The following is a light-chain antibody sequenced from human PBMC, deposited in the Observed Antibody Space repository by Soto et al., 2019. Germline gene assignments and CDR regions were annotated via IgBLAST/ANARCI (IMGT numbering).Light chain of an antibody. CDR1: NIGDKS. J-gene: IGLJ2*01. CDR2: YDI. V-gene: IGLV3-21*04. CDR3: HVWDSSSDHRGVV. Sequence: SYELTQPPSVSVTPGKTARITCGGNNIGDKSVHWSQQKPGQAPVLVIYYDIDRPSGIPERFSGSNSGNTATLTINSVEAGDEADYYCHVWDSSSDHRGVVFGGGTQLTVL.